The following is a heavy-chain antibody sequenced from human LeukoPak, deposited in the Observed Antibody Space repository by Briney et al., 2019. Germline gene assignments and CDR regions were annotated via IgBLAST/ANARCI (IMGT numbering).Heavy chain of an antibody. CDR3: AIMDSSGYSDY. CDR1: GFTFSSYA. CDR2: ISGSGGST. J-gene: IGHJ4*02. Sequence: GGSLRLSCAASGFTFSSYAMSWVRQAPGKGLEWVSAISGSGGSTYYADSVEGRFTISRDNSKNTLYLQMNSLRAEDTAVYYCAIMDSSGYSDYWGQGTLVTVSS. D-gene: IGHD3-22*01. V-gene: IGHV3-23*01.